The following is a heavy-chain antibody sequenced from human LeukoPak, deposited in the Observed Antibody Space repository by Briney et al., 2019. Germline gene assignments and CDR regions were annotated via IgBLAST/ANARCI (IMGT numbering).Heavy chain of an antibody. D-gene: IGHD3-16*01. CDR3: AKDQGALNFDY. J-gene: IGHJ4*02. CDR1: GFTFSSYG. CDR2: ISYDGSNK. Sequence: GRSLRLYCAASGFTFSSYGLHWVRQAPGKGLEWVAVISYDGSNKYYADSVKGRFTISRDNSKNTLYLQMNSLRAEDTAVYYCAKDQGALNFDYWGQGTLVTVSS. V-gene: IGHV3-30*18.